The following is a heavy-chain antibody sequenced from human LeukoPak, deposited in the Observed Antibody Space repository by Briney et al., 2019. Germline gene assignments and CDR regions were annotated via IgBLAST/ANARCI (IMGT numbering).Heavy chain of an antibody. CDR3: TRGVTVTTFPY. D-gene: IGHD4-11*01. Sequence: GGSLRLSCAASGFTVSSNYMSWVRQAPGKGLEWVSVIYSGGNTYYADSVKGRFTISRDNSKNTLYLQMNSLRAEDTAVYYCTRGVTVTTFPYWGQGTLVTVSS. V-gene: IGHV3-53*01. CDR2: IYSGGNT. J-gene: IGHJ4*02. CDR1: GFTVSSNY.